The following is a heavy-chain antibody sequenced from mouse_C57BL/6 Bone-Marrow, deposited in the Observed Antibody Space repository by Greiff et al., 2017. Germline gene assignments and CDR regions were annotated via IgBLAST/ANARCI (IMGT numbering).Heavy chain of an antibody. CDR2: ISSGGSYT. CDR3: ARHDGYYVGFAY. CDR1: GFTSSSYG. Sequence: DVQLVESGGDLVKPGGSLKLSCAASGFTSSSYGMSWVRQTPDKRLEWVATISSGGSYTYYPDSVKGRFTISRDNAKNTLYLQMSSLKSEDTAMYYCARHDGYYVGFAYWGQGTLGTVSA. D-gene: IGHD2-3*01. J-gene: IGHJ3*01. V-gene: IGHV5-6*01.